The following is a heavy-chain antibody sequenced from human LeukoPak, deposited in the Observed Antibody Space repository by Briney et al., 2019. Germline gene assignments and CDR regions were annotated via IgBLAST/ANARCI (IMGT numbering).Heavy chain of an antibody. CDR2: INHSGST. CDR1: GGSFSGYY. CDR3: ARGPLAIMVYAITYYYYGMDV. D-gene: IGHD2-8*01. V-gene: IGHV4-34*01. Sequence: SETLSLTCAVYGGSFSGYYWSWIRQPPGKGLEWIGEINHSGSTNYNPSLKSRVTISVDTSKNQFSLKLSSVTAADTAVYYCARGPLAIMVYAITYYYYGMDVWGQGTTVTVSS. J-gene: IGHJ6*02.